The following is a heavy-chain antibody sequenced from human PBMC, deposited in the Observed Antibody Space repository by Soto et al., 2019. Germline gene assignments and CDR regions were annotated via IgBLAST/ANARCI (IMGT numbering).Heavy chain of an antibody. CDR2: IICSGGNI. D-gene: IGHD6-19*01. V-gene: IGHV3-21*04. Sequence: GGSLRLSCAASGFTFSSYSMNWVRQAPGKGLEWVSFIICSGGNISYADSVKGRFTISRDNSKNTLYLQMNSLRAEDTAVYYFARWYSSGRSPPIVYWGQGTLVTVAS. J-gene: IGHJ4*02. CDR1: GFTFSSYS. CDR3: ARWYSSGRSPPIVY.